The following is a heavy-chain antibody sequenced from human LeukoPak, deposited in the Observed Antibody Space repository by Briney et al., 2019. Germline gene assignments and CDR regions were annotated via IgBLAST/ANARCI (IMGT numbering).Heavy chain of an antibody. Sequence: SQTLSLTCSVSGGSISSGGYYWSWIRQHPGKGLEWIGYIYYSGSTYYSPSLRSRVTISVDTSKNQFSLKLSSVTAADTAVYYCARGIVVVPAAIPSHPPTPTDAFDIWGQGTMVTVSS. CDR2: IYYSGST. CDR1: GGSISSGGYY. D-gene: IGHD2-2*02. CDR3: ARGIVVVPAAIPSHPPTPTDAFDI. V-gene: IGHV4-30-4*08. J-gene: IGHJ3*02.